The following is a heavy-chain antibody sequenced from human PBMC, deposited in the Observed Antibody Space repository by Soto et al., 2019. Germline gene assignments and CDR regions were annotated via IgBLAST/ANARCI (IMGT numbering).Heavy chain of an antibody. CDR2: ISSSSSFI. CDR1: GFSLSDYS. CDR3: AGSSDDGRDN. D-gene: IGHD1-26*01. V-gene: IGHV3-21*01. Sequence: EVPLVESGGGLVKPGGSLRLSCAASGFSLSDYSMNWIRQAPGKGLEWVASISSSSSFIHYAESMKGRFTISRDNAKNSLYLQMNSLSAEDAAVYYCAGSSDDGRDNWGQGTLVTVSS. J-gene: IGHJ4*02.